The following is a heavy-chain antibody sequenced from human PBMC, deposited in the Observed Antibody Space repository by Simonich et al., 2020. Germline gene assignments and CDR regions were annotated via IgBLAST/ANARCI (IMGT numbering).Heavy chain of an antibody. CDR3: ASLYSGYDYY. J-gene: IGHJ4*02. V-gene: IGHV3-21*01. CDR1: GFTFSSYS. Sequence: EVQLVESGGGLVQPGGSLRLSCAASGFTFSSYSMNWVRQAPGKGLEWVSSISSSSSYIYYADSVKGRFTISRDNAKNSLYLQRNSLRAEDTAVYYFASLYSGYDYYWGQGTLVTVSS. CDR2: ISSSSSYI. D-gene: IGHD5-12*01.